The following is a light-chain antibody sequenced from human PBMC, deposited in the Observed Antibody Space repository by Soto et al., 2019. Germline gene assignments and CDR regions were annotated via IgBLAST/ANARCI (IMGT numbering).Light chain of an antibody. J-gene: IGLJ1*01. Sequence: QSVLTQPASVSGSPGQSITISCSGTSSDVGSYNLVSWYQQHPGKAPKLMIYGVNKRPSGVSNRFSGSKSGNTASLTISGLQAEDDADYYCCSYAGISTFYVFGTGTKVTVL. CDR3: CSYAGISTFYV. V-gene: IGLV2-23*02. CDR1: SSDVGSYNL. CDR2: GVN.